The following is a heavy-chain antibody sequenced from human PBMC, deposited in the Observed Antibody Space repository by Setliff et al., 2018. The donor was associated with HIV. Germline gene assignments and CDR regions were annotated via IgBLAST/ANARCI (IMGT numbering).Heavy chain of an antibody. J-gene: IGHJ4*02. V-gene: IGHV4-38-2*01. Sequence: SETLSLTCAVSGHSISSGYFCGWIRQAPGKGLEWIGNIYQSGNAYYNPSLKSRVTISVDTSRNRFSLKLSSVTAADTAVYYCVTGYNSVWYSVFWGQGILVTVSS. CDR1: GHSISSGYF. D-gene: IGHD6-13*01. CDR3: VTGYNSVWYSVF. CDR2: IYQSGNA.